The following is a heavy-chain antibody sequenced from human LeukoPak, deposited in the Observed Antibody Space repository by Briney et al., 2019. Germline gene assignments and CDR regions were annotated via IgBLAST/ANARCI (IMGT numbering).Heavy chain of an antibody. CDR2: IHDSGST. D-gene: IGHD3-16*02. V-gene: IGHV4-30-4*07. CDR3: ARPSYDYVWGSYRYTKYFQH. Sequence: PSETLSLTCAVSGGSISSGGYSWSWIRQTPGKGLEWIAYIHDSGSTYYNPSLKSRVSISIDTSKNQFSLKLNSVTAADTAVYYCARPSYDYVWGSYRYTKYFQHWGRGTLVTVSS. CDR1: GGSISSGGYS. J-gene: IGHJ1*01.